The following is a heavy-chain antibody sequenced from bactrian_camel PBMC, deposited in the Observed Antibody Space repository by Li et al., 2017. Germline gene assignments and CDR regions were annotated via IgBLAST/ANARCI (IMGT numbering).Heavy chain of an antibody. CDR1: GYTVGSTC. CDR2: VHSDGTT. Sequence: HVQLVESGGGSVQAGGSLRLSCVVSGYTVGSTCMGWFRQPPGKERQGVVAVHSDGTTTYADSVKERFTISKDDAKNTLYLQMNNLKPEDTAMYYCAAPPGRPVDCFGTIRALDAQLLYERTNRGQGTQVTVS. J-gene: IGHJ4*01. D-gene: IGHD2*01. V-gene: IGHV3S55*01. CDR3: AAPPGRPVDCFGTIRALDAQLLYERTN.